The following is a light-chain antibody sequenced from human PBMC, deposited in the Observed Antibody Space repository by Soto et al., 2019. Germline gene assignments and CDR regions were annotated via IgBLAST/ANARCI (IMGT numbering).Light chain of an antibody. CDR2: AAS. CDR1: QNIRNY. Sequence: IQMTQSPSSLSASVGDRVTITCRASQNIRNYLNWYQQRPGKTPNLLVYAASSLQSGVPSRFSGSGSGTDFTLTISSLQPEDFATYYCLQDFNYPWTFGQGTKVDIK. V-gene: IGKV1-6*02. J-gene: IGKJ1*01. CDR3: LQDFNYPWT.